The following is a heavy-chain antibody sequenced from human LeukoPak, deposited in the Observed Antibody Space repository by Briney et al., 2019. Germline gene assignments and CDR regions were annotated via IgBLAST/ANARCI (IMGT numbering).Heavy chain of an antibody. D-gene: IGHD2-2*01. CDR2: ISSSSSTI. Sequence: PGGSLRLSCAASGFTFSSYEMNWVRQAPGKGLEWVSYISSSSSTIYYADSVKGRFTISRDNAKNSLYLQMNSLRAEDTAVYYCARDSGGYCSSTSCYAEEDYWGQGTLVTVSS. J-gene: IGHJ4*02. V-gene: IGHV3-48*03. CDR3: ARDSGGYCSSTSCYAEEDY. CDR1: GFTFSSYE.